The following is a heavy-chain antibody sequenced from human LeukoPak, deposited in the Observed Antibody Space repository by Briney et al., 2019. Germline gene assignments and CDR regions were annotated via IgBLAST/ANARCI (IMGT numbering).Heavy chain of an antibody. V-gene: IGHV1-69*04. CDR3: ARDSPEEQLVLDYYYDYGMDV. Sequence: SVKVSCKASGGTFSSYAISWVRQAPGQGLEWMGRIIPILGIANYAQKFQGRVTITADKSTSTAYMELSSLRSEDTAVYYCARDSPEEQLVLDYYYDYGMDVWGQGTTVTVSS. CDR1: GGTFSSYA. D-gene: IGHD6-13*01. J-gene: IGHJ6*02. CDR2: IIPILGIA.